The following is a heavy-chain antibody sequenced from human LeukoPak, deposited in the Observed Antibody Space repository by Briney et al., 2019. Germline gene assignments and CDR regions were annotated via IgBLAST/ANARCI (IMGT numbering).Heavy chain of an antibody. V-gene: IGHV3-53*01. D-gene: IGHD1-7*01. CDR2: IYRGGNT. Sequence: PGGSLRLSCAASGFIVSRNYMNWVRQAPGKGLEWVSFIYRGGNTFYADSVKGRFTISRDTSKNTLFLQMNSLTAEDTAVYYCARDLGPRNGNTRDYYYGMDVWGQGTTVTVSS. CDR1: GFIVSRNY. J-gene: IGHJ6*02. CDR3: ARDLGPRNGNTRDYYYGMDV.